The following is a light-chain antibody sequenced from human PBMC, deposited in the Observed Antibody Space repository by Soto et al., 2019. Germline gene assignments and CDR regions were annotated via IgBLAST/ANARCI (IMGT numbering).Light chain of an antibody. CDR2: DAN. CDR3: SSYTISSTYV. J-gene: IGLJ1*01. CDR1: SSDVGSYNR. V-gene: IGLV2-18*02. Sequence: QSALTQPPSVSGSPGQSVAISCTGTSSDVGSYNRVSWYQQPPGTAPNLMIYDANNRPSGVPDRFSGSKSGNTASLTISGLQAEDEADYYCSSYTISSTYVFGTGTKLTVL.